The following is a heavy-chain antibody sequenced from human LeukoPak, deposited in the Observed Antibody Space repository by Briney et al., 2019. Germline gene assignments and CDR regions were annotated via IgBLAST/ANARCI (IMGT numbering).Heavy chain of an antibody. CDR3: ARPYYYDSRIDP. CDR1: GGPISSGDYY. J-gene: IGHJ5*02. Sequence: SQTLSLTCTVSGGPISSGDYYWSWIRQPPGKGLEWIAYMYYSGSTYYNPSLKSRVTMPADTSKNQLSLKLSSVTAADTAVYYCARPYYYDSRIDPWGQGILVTVSS. D-gene: IGHD3-22*01. V-gene: IGHV4-30-4*01. CDR2: MYYSGST.